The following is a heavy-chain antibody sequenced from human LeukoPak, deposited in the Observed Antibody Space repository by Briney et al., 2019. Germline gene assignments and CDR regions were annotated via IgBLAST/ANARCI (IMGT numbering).Heavy chain of an antibody. V-gene: IGHV3-11*04. J-gene: IGHJ4*02. CDR2: ISGSGSFM. CDR1: GFIFSDYY. Sequence: GGSLRLSCAASGFIFSDYYMAWVRQAPGKGLEWVSSISGSGSFMYYADSVKGRFTISRDNAKNSVYLHMNSLRAEDTAVFYCVRPRTFHSSDYAFNAWGQGTLVAVSS. CDR3: VRPRTFHSSDYAFNA. D-gene: IGHD4-17*01.